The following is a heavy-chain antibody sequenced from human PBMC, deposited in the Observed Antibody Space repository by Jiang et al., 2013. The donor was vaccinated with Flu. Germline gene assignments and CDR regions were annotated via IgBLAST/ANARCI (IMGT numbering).Heavy chain of an antibody. V-gene: IGHV5-51*01. CDR3: ARKWNFDI. CDR2: INPVDSDT. J-gene: IGHJ3*02. CDR1: GYSFTTYW. D-gene: IGHD1-1*01. Sequence: GAEVKKPGESLRISCKVSGYSFTTYWIAWVRQMPGKGLEWMGIINPVDSDTRYSPSFQGQVTISADKSIGTAYLEWSSLKASDTAMYYCARKWNFDIWGQGTMVTVSS.